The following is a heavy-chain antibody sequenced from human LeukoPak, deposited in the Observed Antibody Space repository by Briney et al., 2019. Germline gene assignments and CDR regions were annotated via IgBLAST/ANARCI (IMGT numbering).Heavy chain of an antibody. D-gene: IGHD3-3*01. CDR2: ISAYNGNT. V-gene: IGHV1-18*01. CDR3: ARDLPYDFWSSYYYYYGMDV. J-gene: IGHJ6*02. Sequence: ASVKVSCKASGYTFTSYGISWVRQAPGQGLEWMGWISAYNGNTNYVQKLQGRVTMTTDTSTSTAYMELRSLRSDDTAVYYCARDLPYDFWSSYYYYYGMDVWGQGTTVTVSS. CDR1: GYTFTSYG.